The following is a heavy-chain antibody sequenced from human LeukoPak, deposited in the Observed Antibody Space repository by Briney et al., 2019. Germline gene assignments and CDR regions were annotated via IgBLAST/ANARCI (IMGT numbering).Heavy chain of an antibody. Sequence: GASVKVSCKASGYTFTSYDIKWVRQATGQGLEWMGWMNPNSGNTGYAQKFQGRVTMTRNTSISTAYMELSSPRSEDTAVYYRARGLSGYYYDSSGYYGYWGQGTLVTVSS. V-gene: IGHV1-8*01. CDR2: MNPNSGNT. D-gene: IGHD3-22*01. J-gene: IGHJ4*02. CDR3: ARGLSGYYYDSSGYYGY. CDR1: GYTFTSYD.